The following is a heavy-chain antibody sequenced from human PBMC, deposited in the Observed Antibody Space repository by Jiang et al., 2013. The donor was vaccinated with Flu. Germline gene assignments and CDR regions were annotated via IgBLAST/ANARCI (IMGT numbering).Heavy chain of an antibody. J-gene: IGHJ4*02. CDR1: GFTFSSYA. CDR3: ARERGAGYSYGYGFDY. Sequence: QLLESGGGLVQPGGSLRLSCAASGFTFSSYAMSWVRQAPGKGLEWVSYISSSGSTIHYADSVKGRFTISRDNAKNSLYLQMNSLRAEDTAVYYCARERGAGYSYGYGFDYWGQGTLVTVSS. V-gene: IGHV3-48*03. D-gene: IGHD5-18*01. CDR2: ISSSGSTI.